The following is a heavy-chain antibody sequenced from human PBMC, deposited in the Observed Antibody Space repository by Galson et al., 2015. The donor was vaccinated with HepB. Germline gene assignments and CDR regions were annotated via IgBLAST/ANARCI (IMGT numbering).Heavy chain of an antibody. V-gene: IGHV3-30*18. D-gene: IGHD2-2*01. Sequence: SLRLSCAASGFDFSRYGMHWVRQVPDKGLEWVAVISYDGNNEQYGDSVKGRFTISRDNSKNTLYLQMISVRPEDTAVYYSAKDPGVVPYVVGAMDVWGKGTTVIVSS. CDR1: GFDFSRYG. CDR2: ISYDGNNE. J-gene: IGHJ6*03. CDR3: AKDPGVVPYVVGAMDV.